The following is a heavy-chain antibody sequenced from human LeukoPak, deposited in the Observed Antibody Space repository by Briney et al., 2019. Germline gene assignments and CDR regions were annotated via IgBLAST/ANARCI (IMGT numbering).Heavy chain of an antibody. CDR2: ISYDGSNK. J-gene: IGHJ5*02. Sequence: PGGSLRLSCAASGFTFSSYSMNWVRQAPGKGLEWVAVISYDGSNKYYADSVKGRFTISRDNSKNTLYLQMNSLRAEDTAVYYCAKDNWFDPWGQGTLVTVSS. V-gene: IGHV3-30*18. CDR3: AKDNWFDP. CDR1: GFTFSSYS.